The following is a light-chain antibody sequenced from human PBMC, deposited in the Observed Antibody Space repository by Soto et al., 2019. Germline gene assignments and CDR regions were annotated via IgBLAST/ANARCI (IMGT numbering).Light chain of an antibody. CDR3: QQYVTSAIN. CDR1: QSVSSR. J-gene: IGKJ5*01. CDR2: GAS. Sequence: EIVLTQSPGTLSFSPGERATLSCRASQSVSSRLAWYQRKPGQAPRLLISGASSRATGIPDRFSGSGSGTDFTLTISRLEPEDFALYYCQQYVTSAINFGQGTRLEIK. V-gene: IGKV3-20*01.